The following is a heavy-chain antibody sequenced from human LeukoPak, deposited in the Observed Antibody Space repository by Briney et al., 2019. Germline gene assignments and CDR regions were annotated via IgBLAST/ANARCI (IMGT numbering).Heavy chain of an antibody. V-gene: IGHV4-59*08. D-gene: IGHD3-10*01. CDR2: IYYSGNT. Sequence: SETLSLTCTVSGGSINRYYWNWLRQPPGKPLEWIGHIYYSGNTKYNPSLKSRVTISVDTSKNQFSLKLSSVTAADTAVYYCARQRGGGWFGELVYAFDIWGQGTMVTVSS. J-gene: IGHJ3*02. CDR3: ARQRGGGWFGELVYAFDI. CDR1: GGSINRYY.